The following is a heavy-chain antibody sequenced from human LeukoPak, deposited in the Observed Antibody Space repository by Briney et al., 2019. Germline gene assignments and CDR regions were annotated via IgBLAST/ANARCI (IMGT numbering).Heavy chain of an antibody. CDR3: ARDKVVGATNFDY. D-gene: IGHD1-26*01. Sequence: GGSLRLSCAASGFTFSNYWMSWVRQAPGKGLEWVANIKKDGSGKYYVDSVKGRFTISRDNAENSLYLQMNSLRAEDTAVYYCARDKVVGATNFDYWGQGTLVTVSS. CDR2: IKKDGSGK. CDR1: GFTFSNYW. V-gene: IGHV3-7*01. J-gene: IGHJ4*02.